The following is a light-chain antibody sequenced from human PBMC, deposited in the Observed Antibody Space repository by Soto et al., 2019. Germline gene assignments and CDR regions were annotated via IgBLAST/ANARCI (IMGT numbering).Light chain of an antibody. CDR2: GAS. J-gene: IGKJ2*01. CDR1: QSVSSSY. Sequence: EIVLTQSPGTLSLSPGERATLSCRASQSVSSSYLAWYQQKPGQAPRPLIYGASSRATGIPDRFSGSGSGTDFNFTISRLEPEDFAVYYCQQDGSSPPEYTFGQGTKLEIK. CDR3: QQDGSSPPEYT. V-gene: IGKV3-20*01.